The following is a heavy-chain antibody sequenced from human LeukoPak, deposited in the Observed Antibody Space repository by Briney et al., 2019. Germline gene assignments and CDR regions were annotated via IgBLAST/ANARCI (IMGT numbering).Heavy chain of an antibody. J-gene: IGHJ6*03. CDR1: GYTFTDYY. Sequence: ASVKVSCKASGYTFTDYYMHWVRQAPGQGLEWMGWINLNSRGTDYAQKFQGRVTMTRDTSISTAYMELNRLRSDDTAVYYCARDPPIRTSGIYYYYYMDVWGKGTTVTISS. CDR3: ARDPPIRTSGIYYYYYMDV. CDR2: INLNSRGT. D-gene: IGHD1-14*01. V-gene: IGHV1-2*02.